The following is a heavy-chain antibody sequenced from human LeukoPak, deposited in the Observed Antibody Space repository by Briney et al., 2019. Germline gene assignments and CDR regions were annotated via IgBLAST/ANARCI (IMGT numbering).Heavy chain of an antibody. D-gene: IGHD5-18*01. Sequence: GGSLRLSCAASGFSFSNGWMNWLRQAPGKGLEWVSAISGSGGSTYYADSVKGRFTISRDNSKNTLYLQMNSLRAEDTAVYYCAKPNGGSRGYSYGYGYWGQGTLVTVSS. J-gene: IGHJ4*02. CDR1: GFSFSNGW. CDR2: ISGSGGST. CDR3: AKPNGGSRGYSYGYGY. V-gene: IGHV3-23*01.